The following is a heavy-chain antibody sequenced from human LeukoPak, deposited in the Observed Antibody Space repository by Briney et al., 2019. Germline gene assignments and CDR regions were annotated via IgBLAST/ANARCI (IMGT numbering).Heavy chain of an antibody. J-gene: IGHJ4*02. CDR3: ARREYYYGSGSYYNVLDY. CDR2: MNPNSGNT. CDR1: GYTFTSYD. V-gene: IGHV1-8*01. D-gene: IGHD3-10*01. Sequence: ASVKVSCKASGYTFTSYDINWVRQVTGQGLEWMGWMNPNSGNTGYAQKFQGRVSMTRNTSISTAYMELSSLRSEDTAVYYCARREYYYGSGSYYNVLDYWGQGTLVTVSS.